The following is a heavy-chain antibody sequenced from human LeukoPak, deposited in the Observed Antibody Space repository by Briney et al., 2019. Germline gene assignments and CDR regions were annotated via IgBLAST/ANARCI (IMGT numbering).Heavy chain of an antibody. CDR1: GFTVTDNY. D-gene: IGHD6-13*01. J-gene: IGHJ4*02. CDR3: ARGPTLYSGTWYFDY. V-gene: IGHV3-66*02. CDR2: IYSGDST. Sequence: GGSLRLSCAASGFTVTDNYMSWVRQAPGMGLEWVSLIYSGDSTFYADSVKGRFTISRDSSKNTLYLQMNSLRPEDTAVYYCARGPTLYSGTWYFDYWGQGTLVTVSS.